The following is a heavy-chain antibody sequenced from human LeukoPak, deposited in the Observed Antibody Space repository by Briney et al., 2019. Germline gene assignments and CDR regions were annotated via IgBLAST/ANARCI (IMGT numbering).Heavy chain of an antibody. CDR3: ARDQFGTGDRRDAFDI. D-gene: IGHD7-27*01. V-gene: IGHV3-30-3*01. J-gene: IGHJ3*02. CDR1: GFPFVNYA. Sequence: PGRALNLSCAASGFPFVNYAIHWGRRAPGKGLEWVAFISYDGSNKFYADSVKGRFTISRDNSKTTLYLQMNILRAEDTAVYYCARDQFGTGDRRDAFDIWGQGTMVTVSS. CDR2: ISYDGSNK.